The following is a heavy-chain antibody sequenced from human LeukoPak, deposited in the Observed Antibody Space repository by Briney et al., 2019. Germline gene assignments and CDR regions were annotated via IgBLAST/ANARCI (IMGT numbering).Heavy chain of an antibody. J-gene: IGHJ4*02. V-gene: IGHV3-23*01. CDR3: AKGNGKAATGSVVDY. CDR1: GFTFSSYA. CDR2: VSGSGGTT. D-gene: IGHD6-13*01. Sequence: GGSLRLSCAASGFTFSSYAMSWVRQAPGKGLEWVSTVSGSGGTTYYADSVKGRFTISRDNSKSTLYLQMNSLRAEGTAVYYCAKGNGKAATGSVVDYWGQGTLVTVSS.